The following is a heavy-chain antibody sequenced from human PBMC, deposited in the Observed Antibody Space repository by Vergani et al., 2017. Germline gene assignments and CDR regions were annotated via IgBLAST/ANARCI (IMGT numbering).Heavy chain of an antibody. CDR1: GFTFSNAW. CDR3: TTEEEGGDPPYYYYVDV. Sequence: EVQLVESGGGLVQPGGSLRLSCAASGFTFSNAWMNWVRQAPGKGLEWVGRIKSKTDGGTTDYAAPVKGRFTISRDDSKNTLYLQMNSLKTEDTAVYYCTTEEEGGDPPYYYYVDVWGKGTTVTVSS. CDR2: IKSKTDGGTT. V-gene: IGHV3-15*07. J-gene: IGHJ6*03. D-gene: IGHD2-21*01.